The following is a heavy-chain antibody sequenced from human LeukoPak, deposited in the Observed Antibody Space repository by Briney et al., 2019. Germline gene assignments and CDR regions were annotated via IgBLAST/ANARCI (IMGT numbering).Heavy chain of an antibody. V-gene: IGHV1-18*01. J-gene: IGHJ4*02. D-gene: IGHD3-22*01. CDR1: GYTFTSYG. Sequence: GVSVKVSCKASGYTFTSYGISWVRQAPGQGLEWMGWISAYNGNTNYAQKLQGRVTMTTDTSTSTAYMELRSLRSDDTAVYYCARPYYDSSAPPYDYWGQGTLVTVSS. CDR2: ISAYNGNT. CDR3: ARPYYDSSAPPYDY.